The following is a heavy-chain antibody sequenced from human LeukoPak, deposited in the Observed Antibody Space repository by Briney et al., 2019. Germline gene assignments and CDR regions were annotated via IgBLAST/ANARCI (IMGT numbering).Heavy chain of an antibody. V-gene: IGHV1-2*02. J-gene: IGHJ3*02. D-gene: IGHD1-26*01. Sequence: ASVKVSCKASGYTFTGYYMHWVRQAPGQGLEWMGWINPNSGGTNYAQKFQGRVTMTRDTSISTAYMELSRLRSDDTAVYYCARPFTWELVAFDIWGQGTMVTVSS. CDR3: ARPFTWELVAFDI. CDR2: INPNSGGT. CDR1: GYTFTGYY.